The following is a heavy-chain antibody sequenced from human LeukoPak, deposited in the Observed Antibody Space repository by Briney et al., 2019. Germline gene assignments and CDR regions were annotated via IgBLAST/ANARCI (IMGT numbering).Heavy chain of an antibody. CDR3: ARGNYGHDY. J-gene: IGHJ4*02. CDR2: INSEGTST. CDR1: GITFSSSW. Sequence: GGSLRLSCVVSGITFSSSWMHWVRQTPGKGLVWVSRINSEGTSTSYAESVKGRFTISRDNTKNTLYVQMNSLRVEDTAVYYCARGNYGHDYWGQGTLVTASS. V-gene: IGHV3-74*01. D-gene: IGHD3-10*01.